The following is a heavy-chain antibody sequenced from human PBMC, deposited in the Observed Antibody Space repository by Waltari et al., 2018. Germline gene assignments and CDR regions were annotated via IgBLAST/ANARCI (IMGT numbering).Heavy chain of an antibody. Sequence: EVQLVESGGGLVQPGGSLNLSCAASGFTFSGSDMHWVRQASGKGLEWVGRIRSKANSYATAYAASVKGRFTISRDDSKNTAYLQMNSLKTEDTAVYYCTTAPPNYWGQGTLVTVSS. CDR3: TTAPPNY. V-gene: IGHV3-73*01. CDR2: IRSKANSYAT. CDR1: GFTFSGSD. D-gene: IGHD2-15*01. J-gene: IGHJ4*02.